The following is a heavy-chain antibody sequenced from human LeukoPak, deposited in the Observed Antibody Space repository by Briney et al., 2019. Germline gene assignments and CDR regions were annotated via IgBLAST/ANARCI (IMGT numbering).Heavy chain of an antibody. CDR3: ARGNYDYVWGSFWVDP. J-gene: IGHJ5*02. D-gene: IGHD3-16*01. CDR2: ISSSGSTI. CDR1: GFTFSSYE. Sequence: GGSLRLSCAASGFTFSSYEMHWVRQAPGKGLEWVSYISSSGSTIYYADSVKGRLTISRDNAKNSLYLQMNSLRAEDTAVYYCARGNYDYVWGSFWVDPWGQGTLVTVSS. V-gene: IGHV3-48*03.